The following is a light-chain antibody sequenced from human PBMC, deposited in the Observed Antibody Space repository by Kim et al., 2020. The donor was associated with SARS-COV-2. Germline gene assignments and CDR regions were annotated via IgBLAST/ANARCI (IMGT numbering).Light chain of an antibody. J-gene: IGKJ2*01. CDR2: KAS. V-gene: IGKV1-5*03. CDR3: QQYDKPPYT. CDR1: HSVGTW. Sequence: SASLGARVTITCQASHSVGTWLAWHQHKAGQAPRLLIYKASRLEVGVPSRFSGSGADTEFTLTISGLQSEDFATYYCQQYDKPPYTFGQGTKLEI.